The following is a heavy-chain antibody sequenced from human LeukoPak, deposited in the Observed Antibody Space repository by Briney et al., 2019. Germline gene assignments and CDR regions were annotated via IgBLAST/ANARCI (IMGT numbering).Heavy chain of an antibody. V-gene: IGHV3-30*02. CDR1: GFLFSSYG. CDR3: ANLDYGDYGIDY. CDR2: IRSDGNNK. D-gene: IGHD4-17*01. Sequence: GGSLRLSCAASGFLFSSYGMHWVRQAPGKGLEWVTFIRSDGNNKYYADSVRGRFTISRDNSKNTLYLQLNSLRAEDTAVYYCANLDYGDYGIDYWGQGTLVTVSS. J-gene: IGHJ4*02.